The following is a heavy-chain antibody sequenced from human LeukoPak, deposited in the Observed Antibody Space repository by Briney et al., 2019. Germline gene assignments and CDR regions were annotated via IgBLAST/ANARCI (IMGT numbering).Heavy chain of an antibody. D-gene: IGHD2-15*01. V-gene: IGHV3-23*01. Sequence: PGGSLRLSCAASGFTFSSYAMTWVRQAPGQGLEWVSGNSGSGGSTYYADSVKGRLTISRDNSKNTLYLQMNSLRAEDAALYYCAKPPGYCSGGSCYSPFDYWGQGTLVTVSS. J-gene: IGHJ4*02. CDR2: NSGSGGST. CDR3: AKPPGYCSGGSCYSPFDY. CDR1: GFTFSSYA.